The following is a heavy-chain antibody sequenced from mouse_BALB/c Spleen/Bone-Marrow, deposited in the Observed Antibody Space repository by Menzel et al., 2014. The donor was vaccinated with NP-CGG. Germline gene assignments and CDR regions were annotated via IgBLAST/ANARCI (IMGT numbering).Heavy chain of an antibody. V-gene: IGHV4-1*02. J-gene: IGHJ3*01. CDR3: ASLHYYGFFAY. CDR1: GFDFSRYW. Sequence: EVQGVESGGGLVQPGGSLRLSCAASGFDFSRYWMSWVRQAPGKGLEWIGEINPDSSTINYTPSLKDKFIISRDNAKNTLYLQMSKVRSEDIALYYCASLHYYGFFAYWGQGTLVTVSA. CDR2: INPDSSTI. D-gene: IGHD1-2*01.